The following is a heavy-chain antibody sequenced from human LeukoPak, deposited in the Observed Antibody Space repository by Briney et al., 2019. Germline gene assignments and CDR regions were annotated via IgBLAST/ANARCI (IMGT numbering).Heavy chain of an antibody. CDR2: IIPIFGTA. Sequence: SVKVSCKASGGTFSSYAISWVRQDPGPGLEWMGGIIPIFGTANYAQKFQGRVTITTDESTSTAYMDLSSLRSEDTAVYYCARGGSYYDFWSGTNFDYWGQGTLVTVSS. CDR1: GGTFSSYA. CDR3: ARGGSYYDFWSGTNFDY. D-gene: IGHD3-3*01. V-gene: IGHV1-69*05. J-gene: IGHJ4*02.